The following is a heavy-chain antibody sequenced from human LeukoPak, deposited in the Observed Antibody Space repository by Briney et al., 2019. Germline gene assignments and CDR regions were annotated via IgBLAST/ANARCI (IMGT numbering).Heavy chain of an antibody. CDR1: GGSISGYY. CDR2: INHSGRT. Sequence: SETLSLTCTVSGGSISGYYWSWIRQPPGKGLEWIGEINHSGRTSYNPSLKSRVTISVDTSKNQFSLKLSSVTAADTAVYYCARHGYCSSTSCFGGATNYYYYYMDVWGKGTTVTVSS. D-gene: IGHD2-2*03. J-gene: IGHJ6*03. V-gene: IGHV4-34*01. CDR3: ARHGYCSSTSCFGGATNYYYYYMDV.